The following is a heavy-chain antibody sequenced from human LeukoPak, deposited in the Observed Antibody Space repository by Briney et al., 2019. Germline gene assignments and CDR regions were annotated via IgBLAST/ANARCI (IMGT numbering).Heavy chain of an antibody. J-gene: IGHJ4*02. CDR1: GFSFSSFE. CDR2: IGPTGSAI. D-gene: IGHD6-13*01. Sequence: GGSLRLSCAASGFSFSSFEMNWVRQAPGKGLEWVSYIGPTGSAIYYADSVKGRFTISRDNAENSLYLQMNSLRDEETAMYYCARSQSLGYWGQGTLVTVSS. CDR3: ARSQSLGY. V-gene: IGHV3-48*03.